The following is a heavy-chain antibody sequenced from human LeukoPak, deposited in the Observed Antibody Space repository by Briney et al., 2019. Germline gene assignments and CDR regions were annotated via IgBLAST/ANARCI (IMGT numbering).Heavy chain of an antibody. CDR3: ARARREQLGGGNYYYYMDV. D-gene: IGHD6-13*01. Sequence: GASVKVSCKASGYTFTAYYMHWVRRAPGQGLEWMRGINPNSGGTNYAHTFQGRVTMTRAATIITAYMQLCRMRTDDTTACYCARARREQLGGGNYYYYMDVWGKGTTVTISS. CDR2: INPNSGGT. V-gene: IGHV1-2*02. J-gene: IGHJ6*03. CDR1: GYTFTAYY.